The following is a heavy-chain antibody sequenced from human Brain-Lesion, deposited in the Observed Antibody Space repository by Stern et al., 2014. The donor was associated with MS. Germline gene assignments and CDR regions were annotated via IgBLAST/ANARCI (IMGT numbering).Heavy chain of an antibody. CDR3: ARTKLRFLEWDRAYGMDV. D-gene: IGHD3-3*01. J-gene: IGHJ6*02. Sequence: QVQLQESGGGVVQPGRSLRLSCAASGFTFSNYGMYWVRQAPGKGLEWVAVIWYDASKKYYADSVKGRFSISRDNSKKTLDLQMHSLRAEDTAVYYCARTKLRFLEWDRAYGMDVWGQGTTVTVSS. V-gene: IGHV3-33*01. CDR2: IWYDASKK. CDR1: GFTFSNYG.